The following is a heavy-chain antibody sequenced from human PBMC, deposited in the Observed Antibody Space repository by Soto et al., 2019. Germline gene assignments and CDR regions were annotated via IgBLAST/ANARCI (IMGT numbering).Heavy chain of an antibody. CDR2: INPNSGGT. Sequence: VKVSCKASGYTFTGYYMHWVRQAPGQGLEWMGWINPNSGGTNYAQKFQGWVTMTRDTSISTAYMELSRLRSDDTAVYYCARFSAGYSSGWSWNYYYGMDVWGQGTTVTVSS. V-gene: IGHV1-2*04. CDR1: GYTFTGYY. CDR3: ARFSAGYSSGWSWNYYYGMDV. J-gene: IGHJ6*02. D-gene: IGHD6-19*01.